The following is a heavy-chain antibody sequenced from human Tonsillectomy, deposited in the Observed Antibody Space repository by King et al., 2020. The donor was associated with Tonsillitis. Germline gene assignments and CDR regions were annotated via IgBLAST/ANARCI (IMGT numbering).Heavy chain of an antibody. CDR1: GFIFSTYG. CDR3: ARGLPAVVGKASLDS. J-gene: IGHJ4*02. CDR2: ISKDGSNK. Sequence: VQLVESGGGVVQPGRSLRLSCAASGFIFSTYGMHWVRQAPGKGLEWAALISKDGSNKHYADSVKGRFTISRDNSKNTLYLQMNSLRAEDTAVYYCARGLPAVVGKASLDSWGQGA. V-gene: IGHV3-30*03. D-gene: IGHD4-23*01.